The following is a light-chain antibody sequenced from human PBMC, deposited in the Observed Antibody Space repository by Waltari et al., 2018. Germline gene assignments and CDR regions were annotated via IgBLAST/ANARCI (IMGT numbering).Light chain of an antibody. V-gene: IGKV1-39*01. J-gene: IGKJ1*01. Sequence: DIQMTQSPSSLSASVGDRVTITCRASQSISSYLNWYQQKPGKAPKLLIYAVPSLQSGVPSRFSGSGFGTDFTLTISSLQPEDFATYFCQQSYTTPPTFGQGTRVEIK. CDR1: QSISSY. CDR2: AVP. CDR3: QQSYTTPPT.